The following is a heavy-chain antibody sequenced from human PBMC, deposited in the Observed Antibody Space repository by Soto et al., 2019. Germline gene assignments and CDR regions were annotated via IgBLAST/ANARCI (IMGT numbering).Heavy chain of an antibody. CDR2: INPIFGTA. Sequence: SVKVSCKASGYTFTSYYMHWVRQAPGQGLEWMGIINPIFGTANYAQKFQGRVTITADESTSTAYMELSSLRSEDTAVYYCARDRVGYSYGYSWYFDLWGRGTLVTVSS. CDR1: GYTFTSYY. CDR3: ARDRVGYSYGYSWYFDL. D-gene: IGHD5-18*01. V-gene: IGHV1-69*13. J-gene: IGHJ2*01.